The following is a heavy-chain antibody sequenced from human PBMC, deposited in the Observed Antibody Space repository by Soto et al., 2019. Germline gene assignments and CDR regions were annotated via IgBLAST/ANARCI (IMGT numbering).Heavy chain of an antibody. V-gene: IGHV1-18*01. Sequence: ASVKVSCKASGYTFTSYGISWVRQAPGQGLEWMGWISAYNGNTNYAQKLQGRVTMTTDTSTSTAYMELRSLRSDDTAVYYCARDPPIRLRWYPRYYYYGMDVWDQGTTVTVSS. J-gene: IGHJ6*02. CDR3: ARDPPIRLRWYPRYYYYGMDV. CDR2: ISAYNGNT. CDR1: GYTFTSYG. D-gene: IGHD4-17*01.